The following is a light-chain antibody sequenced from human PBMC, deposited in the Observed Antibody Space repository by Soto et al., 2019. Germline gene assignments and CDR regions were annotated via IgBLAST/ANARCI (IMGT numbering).Light chain of an antibody. J-gene: IGKJ4*01. CDR3: QQLNTYFPLT. V-gene: IGKV1-9*01. Sequence: IQLTLSPSSLSASVGDRVTVTCRASQGISSYLAWYQQKPGKAPKLLINDASTLQSGVPSRFSGSGSGTDFTLTISGLQPEDFATYYCQQLNTYFPLTFGGGTKVDIK. CDR1: QGISSY. CDR2: DAS.